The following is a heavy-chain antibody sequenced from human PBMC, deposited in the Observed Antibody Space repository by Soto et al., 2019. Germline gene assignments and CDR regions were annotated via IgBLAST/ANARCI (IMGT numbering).Heavy chain of an antibody. Sequence: SVKVSCKASGGTFSSYTISWVRQAPVQGLEWMGRIIPILGIANYAQKFQGGVTITADKSTSTAYMELSSLRSEDTAVYYCASMVRGVSAYYYYYMDVWGKGTTVTVSS. D-gene: IGHD3-10*01. J-gene: IGHJ6*03. CDR3: ASMVRGVSAYYYYYMDV. CDR2: IIPILGIA. CDR1: GGTFSSYT. V-gene: IGHV1-69*02.